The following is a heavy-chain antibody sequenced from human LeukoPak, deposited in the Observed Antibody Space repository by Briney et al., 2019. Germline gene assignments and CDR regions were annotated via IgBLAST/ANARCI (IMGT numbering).Heavy chain of an antibody. CDR2: TSSSSSYI. CDR1: GFTFSSTS. V-gene: IGHV3-21*01. D-gene: IGHD3-22*01. CDR3: ARDLAYYDSSGYGDY. Sequence: GGSLRLSCAASGFTFSSTSMNWVRQAPGKGLERVSSTSSSSSYIYYADSVKGRFTISRDNAKNSLYLQMNSLRAEDTAVYYCARDLAYYDSSGYGDYWGQGTLVTVSS. J-gene: IGHJ4*02.